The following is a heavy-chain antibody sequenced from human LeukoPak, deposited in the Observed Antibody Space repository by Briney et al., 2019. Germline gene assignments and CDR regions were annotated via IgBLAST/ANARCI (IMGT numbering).Heavy chain of an antibody. CDR3: ARKSRGYSGSYDY. Sequence: GASVKVSCKASGYTFTGYYMHWVRQAPGQGLEWMGWINPNSGGTNYAQKFQGRVTMTRDTSISTAYRELSRLRSDDTAVYYCARKSRGYSGSYDYWGQGTLVTVSS. CDR2: INPNSGGT. V-gene: IGHV1-2*02. CDR1: GYTFTGYY. D-gene: IGHD1-26*01. J-gene: IGHJ4*02.